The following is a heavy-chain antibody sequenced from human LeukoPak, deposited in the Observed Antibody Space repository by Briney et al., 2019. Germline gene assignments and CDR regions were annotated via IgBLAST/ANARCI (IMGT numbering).Heavy chain of an antibody. D-gene: IGHD5-18*01. CDR2: INPSGGST. CDR3: ARAGRAQYSYGYSLDY. J-gene: IGHJ4*02. CDR1: GYTFTGYY. V-gene: IGHV1-46*01. Sequence: ASVKVSCKASGYTFTGYYMHWVRQAPGQGLEWMGIINPSGGSTSYAQKFQGRVTMTRDTSTSTVYMELSSLRSEDTAVYYCARAGRAQYSYGYSLDYWGQGTLVTVSS.